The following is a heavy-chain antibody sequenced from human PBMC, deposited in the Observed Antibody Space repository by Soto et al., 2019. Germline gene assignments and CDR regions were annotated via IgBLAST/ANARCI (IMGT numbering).Heavy chain of an antibody. J-gene: IGHJ4*02. CDR2: SYYSGST. Sequence: QVQLQESGPGLVKPSETLSLTCTVSGGSISSYYWSWIRQPPGKGLEWIGYSYYSGSTNYNPSLKSRVTISVDTSKNHFSLKLSSVTAADTAVYYCASQGYWGQGTLVTVSS. CDR1: GGSISSYY. V-gene: IGHV4-59*08. CDR3: ASQGY.